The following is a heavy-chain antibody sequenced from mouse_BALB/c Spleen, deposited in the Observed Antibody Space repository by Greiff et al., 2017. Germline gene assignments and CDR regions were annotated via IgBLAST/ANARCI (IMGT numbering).Heavy chain of an antibody. CDR2: ISSGGGST. J-gene: IGHJ4*01. CDR1: GFAFSSYD. CDR3: ARRSPYAMDY. Sequence: EVQLVESGGGLVKPGGSLKLSCAASGFAFSSYDMSWVRQTPEKRLEWVAYISSGGGSTYYPDTVKGRFTISRDNAKNTLYLQMSSLKSEDTAMYYCARRSPYAMDYWGQGTSVTVSS. V-gene: IGHV5-12-1*01.